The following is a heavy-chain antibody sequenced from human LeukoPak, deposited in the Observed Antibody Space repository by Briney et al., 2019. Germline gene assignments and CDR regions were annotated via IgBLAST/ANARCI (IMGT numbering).Heavy chain of an antibody. CDR3: ARARYGDYVTWFDP. Sequence: SEPLSLTCAVSGYSISSGYYWGWIRQPPGKGLEWIGSIYHSGSTYYNPSLKRRDTISVDTTKNQFSLKLSSVTAADTAVYYCARARYGDYVTWFDPWGQGTLVTVSS. CDR1: GYSISSGYY. J-gene: IGHJ5*02. CDR2: IYHSGST. V-gene: IGHV4-38-2*01. D-gene: IGHD4-17*01.